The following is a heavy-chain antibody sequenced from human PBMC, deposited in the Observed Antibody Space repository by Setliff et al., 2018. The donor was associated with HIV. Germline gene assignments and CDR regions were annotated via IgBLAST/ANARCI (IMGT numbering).Heavy chain of an antibody. CDR1: GFSFSSYG. J-gene: IGHJ4*02. CDR3: VRDLPPDY. CDR2: IWYDGTNK. Sequence: GGSLRLSCAASGFSFSSYGMHWVRQAPGKGLEWVAVIWYDGTNKQYGDSVKGRFTVSRDESENTMYLQMRSLRAEDTAVYYCVRDLPPDYWGQGTLVTVSS. V-gene: IGHV3-33*01.